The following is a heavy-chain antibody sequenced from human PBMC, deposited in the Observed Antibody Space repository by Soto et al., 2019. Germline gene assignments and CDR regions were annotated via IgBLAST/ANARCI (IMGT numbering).Heavy chain of an antibody. CDR3: AREGVRESLVSYFDY. CDR1: GFTVSSNY. J-gene: IGHJ4*02. V-gene: IGHV3-53*01. CDR2: IYSGGST. Sequence: GGSLRLSCAASGFTVSSNYMSWVRQAPGKGLEWVSVIYSGGSTYYADSVKGRFTISRDNSKNTLYLQMNSLRAEDTAVYYCAREGVRESLVSYFDYWGQGTLVTVSS. D-gene: IGHD2-8*01.